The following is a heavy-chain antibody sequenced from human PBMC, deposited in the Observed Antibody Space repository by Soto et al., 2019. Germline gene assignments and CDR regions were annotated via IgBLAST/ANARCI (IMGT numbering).Heavy chain of an antibody. J-gene: IGHJ6*02. D-gene: IGHD6-19*01. V-gene: IGHV3-30*18. CDR3: AKDWQQWVHYYGMDV. Sequence: QVQLVESGGGVVQPGRSLRLSCAASGFTFSSYGMHWVRQAPGKGLEWVAIISYDAINKYYADSVKGRFTISRDNSKNTLYLKMNSLRAEDTAVYYCAKDWQQWVHYYGMDVWGQGTTVTVSS. CDR1: GFTFSSYG. CDR2: ISYDAINK.